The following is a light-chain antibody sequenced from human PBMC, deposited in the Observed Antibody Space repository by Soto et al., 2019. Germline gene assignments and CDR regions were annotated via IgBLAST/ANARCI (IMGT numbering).Light chain of an antibody. J-gene: IGLJ1*01. CDR3: CSYAGSAAFAYV. V-gene: IGLV2-23*03. CDR1: SSDVGSYNL. CDR2: EGS. Sequence: QSALTQPASVSGSPGQSITISCTGTSSDVGSYNLVSWYQQHPGKAPKLMIYEGSKRPSGVSNRFSASKSGNTASLTISGLQAEDEADYYCCSYAGSAAFAYVFGTGTKLTVL.